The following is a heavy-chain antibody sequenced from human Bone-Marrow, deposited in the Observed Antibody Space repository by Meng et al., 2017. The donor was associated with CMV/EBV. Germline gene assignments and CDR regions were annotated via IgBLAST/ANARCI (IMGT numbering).Heavy chain of an antibody. CDR3: VRVPPGYSYGFGP. D-gene: IGHD5-18*01. CDR2: IYYSGST. J-gene: IGHJ5*02. CDR1: GGSISSYY. Sequence: SETLSLTCTVSGGSISSYYWSWIRQPPGKGLEWIGYIYYSGSTNYNPSLKSRVTISVDTSKNQFSLRLNSVSAADTAVYYCVRVPPGYSYGFGPWGQGILVTVSS. V-gene: IGHV4-59*01.